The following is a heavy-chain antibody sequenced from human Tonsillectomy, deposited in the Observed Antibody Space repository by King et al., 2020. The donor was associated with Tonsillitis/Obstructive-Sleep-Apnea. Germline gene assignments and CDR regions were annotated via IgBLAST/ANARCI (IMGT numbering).Heavy chain of an antibody. V-gene: IGHV4-31*03. Sequence: QLQESGPGLVKPSQTLSLTCTVSGGSISSGGYYWSWIRQHPGKGLEWIGYIYYSGSTYYNPSLKSRVTISVDTSKNQFSLKLSSVTAADTAVYYCARDPVVRCVILGMDVWGQGTTVTVSS. CDR1: GGSISSGGYY. CDR2: IYYSGST. D-gene: IGHD3-10*01. J-gene: IGHJ6*02. CDR3: ARDPVVRCVILGMDV.